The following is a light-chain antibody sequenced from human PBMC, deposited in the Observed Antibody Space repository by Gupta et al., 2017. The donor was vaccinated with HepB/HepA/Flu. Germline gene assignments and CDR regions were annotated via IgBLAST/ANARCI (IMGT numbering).Light chain of an antibody. CDR2: GAS. CDR1: HDIKTF. CDR3: QQYDHLPYT. Sequence: IQMTQSPSSLSASVGDRVTITCQATHDIKTFLNWFQQKSGKAPRLLIYGASNLESEVPPRFSGSGSGTEFSLTIANVQPEDVASYVCQQYDHLPYTFGQGT. V-gene: IGKV1-33*01. J-gene: IGKJ2*01.